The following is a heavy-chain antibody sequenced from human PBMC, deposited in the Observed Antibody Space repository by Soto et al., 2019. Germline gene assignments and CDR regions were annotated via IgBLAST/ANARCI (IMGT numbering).Heavy chain of an antibody. CDR2: ISSSGSTI. CDR3: ARCTETRYYYYYYGMAV. D-gene: IGHD1-1*01. Sequence: CGSLRLSCAASGFTFSSYEMNWVRQAPGKGLEWVSYISSSGSTIYYADSVKGRFTISRDNAKNSLYLQMNSLRAEDTAVYYCARCTETRYYYYYYGMAVWGQGTKVTVSS. CDR1: GFTFSSYE. J-gene: IGHJ6*02. V-gene: IGHV3-48*03.